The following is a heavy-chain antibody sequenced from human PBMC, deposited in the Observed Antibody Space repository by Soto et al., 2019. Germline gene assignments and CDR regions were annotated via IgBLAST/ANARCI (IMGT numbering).Heavy chain of an antibody. Sequence: PSETLSLTCTVSGGSISSYYWSWIRQPPGRGLEWIGYIYYSGSTNYNPSLKSRVTISVDTSKNQFSLKLSSVTAADTAVYYCARSISGYSSGWPIDYWGQGPLVTVSS. D-gene: IGHD6-19*01. CDR3: ARSISGYSSGWPIDY. CDR2: IYYSGST. J-gene: IGHJ4*02. V-gene: IGHV4-59*01. CDR1: GGSISSYY.